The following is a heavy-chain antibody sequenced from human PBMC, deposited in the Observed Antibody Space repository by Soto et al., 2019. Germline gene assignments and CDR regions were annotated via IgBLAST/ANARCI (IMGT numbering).Heavy chain of an antibody. CDR3: AKEVWSGPMDV. D-gene: IGHD3-3*01. Sequence: ESGGGVVQPGRSLRLSCAASGFTFSSYGMHWVRQAPGKGLEWVAAISYDESNKYYADSVKGRFTISRDNSKNTLYVQMNSLRAEDTAVYYCAKEVWSGPMDVWGQGTTVTVSS. J-gene: IGHJ6*02. V-gene: IGHV3-30*18. CDR1: GFTFSSYG. CDR2: ISYDESNK.